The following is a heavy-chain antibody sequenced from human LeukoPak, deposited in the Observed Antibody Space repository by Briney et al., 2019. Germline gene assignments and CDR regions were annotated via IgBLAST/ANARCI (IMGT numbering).Heavy chain of an antibody. Sequence: SETLSLTCTVSGGSISSYYWSWIRQPPGKGLEWIGYIYYSGSTNYNPSLKSRVTISVDTSKNQFSLKLSSVTAADTAVYYCARCYSGSGSTFDYWGQGTLVTVSS. CDR3: ARCYSGSGSTFDY. CDR2: IYYSGST. CDR1: GGSISSYY. J-gene: IGHJ4*02. D-gene: IGHD3-10*01. V-gene: IGHV4-59*01.